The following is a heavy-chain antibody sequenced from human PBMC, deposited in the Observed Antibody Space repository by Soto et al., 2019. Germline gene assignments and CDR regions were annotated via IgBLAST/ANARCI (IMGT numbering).Heavy chain of an antibody. Sequence: LRLSCAASGFTFSSYGMHWVRQAPGKGLEWVAVIWYDGSNKYYADSVKGRFTISRDNSKNTLYLQMNSLRAEDTAVYYCARDTTYYYDSSVLRWFDPWGQGTLVTVSS. CDR1: GFTFSSYG. CDR2: IWYDGSNK. D-gene: IGHD3-22*01. CDR3: ARDTTYYYDSSVLRWFDP. J-gene: IGHJ5*02. V-gene: IGHV3-33*01.